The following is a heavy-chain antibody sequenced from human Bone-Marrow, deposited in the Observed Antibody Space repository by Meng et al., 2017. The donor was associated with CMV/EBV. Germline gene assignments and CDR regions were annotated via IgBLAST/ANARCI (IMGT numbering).Heavy chain of an antibody. D-gene: IGHD2-2*02. CDR1: GFTFSSYA. Sequence: GGSLRLSCAASGFTFSSYAMSWVRQAPGKGLEWVSAIRGSGGSTYYADSVKGRFTISRDNSKNTLYLQMYSLRAEETAVYYCAKDRLSCSSTSCYTHHYYYYYGMDVWGQGTTVTVSS. CDR3: AKDRLSCSSTSCYTHHYYYYYGMDV. J-gene: IGHJ6*02. V-gene: IGHV3-23*01. CDR2: IRGSGGST.